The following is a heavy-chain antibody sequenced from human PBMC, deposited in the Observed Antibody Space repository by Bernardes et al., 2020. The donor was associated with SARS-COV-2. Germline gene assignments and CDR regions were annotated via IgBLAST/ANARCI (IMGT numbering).Heavy chain of an antibody. V-gene: IGHV3-53*04. D-gene: IGHD3-22*01. J-gene: IGHJ4*02. CDR1: GFTASSNY. CDR2: IYSGGST. Sequence: GGSLTLSCVASGFTASSNYTSWVRQVPGKVLGWVSVIYSGGSTYYADSLKGRFTIPRHNSKNTLYLQMNSLRAEDTAVYYCALTTYYYDSSGYFYWGQGTLVTVSS. CDR3: ALTTYYYDSSGYFY.